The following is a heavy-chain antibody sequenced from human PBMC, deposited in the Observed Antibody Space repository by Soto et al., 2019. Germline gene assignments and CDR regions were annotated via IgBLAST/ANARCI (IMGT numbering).Heavy chain of an antibody. Sequence: LSLTCAVSGGSISSGGYSWSWIRQPPGEGLEWIGYIYHSGSTHYNPSLKSRVTISVDRSKNQFSLKLSSVTAADTAVYYCAMYYYDSSGYYLLDYWGQGTLVTVSS. V-gene: IGHV4-30-2*01. CDR1: GGSISSGGYS. D-gene: IGHD3-22*01. J-gene: IGHJ4*02. CDR3: AMYYYDSSGYYLLDY. CDR2: IYHSGST.